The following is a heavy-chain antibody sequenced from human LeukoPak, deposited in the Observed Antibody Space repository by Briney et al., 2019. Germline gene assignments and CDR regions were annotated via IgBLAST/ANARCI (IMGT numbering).Heavy chain of an antibody. CDR2: ISWNSGSI. CDR3: AKDSGGYYYGMDV. CDR1: GFTFYDYA. J-gene: IGHJ6*02. Sequence: PGGSLRLSCAASGFTFYDYAMHWVRQAPGKGLEWVSGISWNSGSIGYADSVKGRFTISRDNAKNSLYLQMNSLRAEDTALYYCAKDSGGYYYGMDVWGQGTTVTVSS. D-gene: IGHD1-26*01. V-gene: IGHV3-9*01.